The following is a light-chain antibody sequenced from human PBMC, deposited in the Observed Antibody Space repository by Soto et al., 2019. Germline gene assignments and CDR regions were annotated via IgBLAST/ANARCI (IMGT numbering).Light chain of an antibody. Sequence: DIPMTQSPSSLSASVGDRVTITCRASQGINNYVAWYQQKPGKPPKLLIYAASTLQSGVPSRFSGSGSGTDFTLTFNSLQPEDVATYSCQKYSSVPVFGPGTKVDIK. CDR2: AAS. J-gene: IGKJ3*01. CDR3: QKYSSVPV. CDR1: QGINNY. V-gene: IGKV1-27*01.